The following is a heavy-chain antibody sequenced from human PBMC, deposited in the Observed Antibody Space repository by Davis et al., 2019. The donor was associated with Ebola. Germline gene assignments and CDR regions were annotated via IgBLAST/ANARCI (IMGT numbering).Heavy chain of an antibody. Sequence: GESLKISCKGSGYSFTSYWIGWVRQMPGKGLEWMGIIYTGDSDTRYSPSFLGQVTISVDKSIGTAYLQWSSLKASDTAMYYCARRSPYGAYEGGWYFDLWGRGTLVTVSS. D-gene: IGHD4-17*01. CDR3: ARRSPYGAYEGGWYFDL. CDR1: GYSFTSYW. CDR2: IYTGDSDT. J-gene: IGHJ2*01. V-gene: IGHV5-51*01.